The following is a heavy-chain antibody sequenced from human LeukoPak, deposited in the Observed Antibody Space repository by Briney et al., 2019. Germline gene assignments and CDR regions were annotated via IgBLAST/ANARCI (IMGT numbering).Heavy chain of an antibody. CDR2: IYYSGST. CDR1: GGSISSSSYY. J-gene: IGHJ4*02. Sequence: SETLSLTCTVSGGSISSSSYYRGWIRQPPGKGLEWIGSIYYSGSTYYNPSLKSRVTISVDTSKNQFSLKLSSVTAADTAVYYCARLVAYCSSTSCSFDYWGQGTLVTVSS. CDR3: ARLVAYCSSTSCSFDY. D-gene: IGHD2-2*01. V-gene: IGHV4-39*01.